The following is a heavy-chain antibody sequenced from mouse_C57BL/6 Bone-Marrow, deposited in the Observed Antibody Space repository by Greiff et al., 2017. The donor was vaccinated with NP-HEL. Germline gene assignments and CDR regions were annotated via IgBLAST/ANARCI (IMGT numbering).Heavy chain of an antibody. J-gene: IGHJ3*01. V-gene: IGHV2-2*01. CDR1: GFSLTSYG. Sequence: VQLQQSGPGLVQPSQSLSITCTVSGFSLTSYGVHWVRQSPGKGLEWLGVIWSGGSTDYNAAFISRLGISKDNSKSQVFFKMNSLQADDTAIYYCARRSGSSWFAYWGQGTLVTVSA. CDR3: ARRSGSSWFAY. D-gene: IGHD1-1*01. CDR2: IWSGGST.